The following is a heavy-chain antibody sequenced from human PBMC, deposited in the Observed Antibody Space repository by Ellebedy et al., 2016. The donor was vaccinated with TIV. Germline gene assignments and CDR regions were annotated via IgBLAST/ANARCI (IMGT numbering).Heavy chain of an antibody. CDR2: INAYNGNT. V-gene: IGHV1-18*04. CDR3: AREIGAGPVVFQY. J-gene: IGHJ1*01. CDR1: GYDFTSYG. Sequence: AASVKVSCKASGYDFTSYGISWVRQAPGQGLEWMGWINAYNGNTNLVQRFQGRVTMTTDTSTSTAYMEVRSLRSDDTAGYYCAREIGAGPVVFQYWGQGTLVIVSS. D-gene: IGHD6-19*01.